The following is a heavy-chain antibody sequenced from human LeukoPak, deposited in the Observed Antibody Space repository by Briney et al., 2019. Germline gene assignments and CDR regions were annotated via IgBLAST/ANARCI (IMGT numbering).Heavy chain of an antibody. Sequence: SETLSLTCTVSGGSLNNYYWSWIRQPPGKALEWIGYIYYSGTTTNYNPSLKSRVTISVDTSKNQFSLKLNSEAAADTALYYCARVDDWNALEYWGQGTLVTVSS. CDR2: IYYSGTTT. CDR1: GGSLNNYY. J-gene: IGHJ4*02. V-gene: IGHV4-59*01. D-gene: IGHD1-1*01. CDR3: ARVDDWNALEY.